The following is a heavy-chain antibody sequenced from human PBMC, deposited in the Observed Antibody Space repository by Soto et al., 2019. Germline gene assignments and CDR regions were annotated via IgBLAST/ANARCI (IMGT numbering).Heavy chain of an antibody. V-gene: IGHV4-34*01. J-gene: IGHJ4*02. CDR1: GGSFSGYY. CDR2: INHSGST. Sequence: SESLSLTCAVYGGSFSGYYWSWIRQPPGKGLEWIGEINHSGSTNYNPTLKSRVTISVDTSKNQFSLKLSSVTAADTAVYYCARGVDYYDSSGSYYWGQGTLVTVSS. D-gene: IGHD3-22*01. CDR3: ARGVDYYDSSGSYY.